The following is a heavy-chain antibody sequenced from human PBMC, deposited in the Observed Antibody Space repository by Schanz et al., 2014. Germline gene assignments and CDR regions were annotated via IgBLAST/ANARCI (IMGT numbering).Heavy chain of an antibody. J-gene: IGHJ3*02. D-gene: IGHD7-27*01. CDR3: ARENLNWEAFDI. CDR1: GFTVNTNY. CDR2: MYINSGST. V-gene: IGHV3-53*01. Sequence: EVQLVESGGGLIQPGGCLRLSCAVSGFTVNTNYMSWVRQAPGKGLEWISSMYINSGSTQYADSVKGRFIISRDSSKNTLFLQMNSLRGEDTAVYYCARENLNWEAFDIWGQGTVVTVSS.